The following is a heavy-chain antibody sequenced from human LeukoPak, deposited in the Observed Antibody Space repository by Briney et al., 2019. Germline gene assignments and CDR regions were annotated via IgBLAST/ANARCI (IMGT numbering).Heavy chain of an antibody. CDR3: ARGISIFGVSH. D-gene: IGHD3-3*01. V-gene: IGHV4-34*01. CDR1: GGSFGGYY. J-gene: IGHJ4*02. Sequence: PSETLSLTCAVHGGSFGGYYWTWIRQPPGKGLEWIGEIDHSGSTNYNSSLKSRVTTSVDTSENHFSLKLSSVTAADTAVYYCARGISIFGVSHWGQGTLVTVSS. CDR2: IDHSGST.